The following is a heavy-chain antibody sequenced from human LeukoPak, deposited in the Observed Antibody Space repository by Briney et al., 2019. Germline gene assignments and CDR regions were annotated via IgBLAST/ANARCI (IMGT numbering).Heavy chain of an antibody. Sequence: SQTLSLTCTVSGGSISSGGYYWSWIRQPPGKGLEWIGYIYHSGSTYYNPSLKSRVTISVDRSKNQFSLKLSSVTAADTAVYYCARDSPSTSPGYYYMDVWGKGTTVTVSS. D-gene: IGHD2-2*01. CDR3: ARDSPSTSPGYYYMDV. J-gene: IGHJ6*03. CDR1: GGSISSGGYY. V-gene: IGHV4-30-2*01. CDR2: IYHSGST.